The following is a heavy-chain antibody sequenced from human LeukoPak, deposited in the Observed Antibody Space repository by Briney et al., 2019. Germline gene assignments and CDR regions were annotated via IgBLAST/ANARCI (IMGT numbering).Heavy chain of an antibody. CDR1: GFTFSSYW. CDR2: INGDGFST. Sequence: GGSLRLSCAASGFTFSSYWMHWVRQAPGKGLVWVSRINGDGFSTIYADSVEGRFTISRDNAKNTLYLQMNSLRAEDTAVYFCARDGSGWYGNDYWGQGTLVTVSS. CDR3: ARDGSGWYGNDY. V-gene: IGHV3-74*01. D-gene: IGHD6-19*01. J-gene: IGHJ4*02.